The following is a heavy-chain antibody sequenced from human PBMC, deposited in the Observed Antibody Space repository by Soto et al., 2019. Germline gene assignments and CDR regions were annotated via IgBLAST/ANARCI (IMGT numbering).Heavy chain of an antibody. CDR2: INTDGSTT. J-gene: IGHJ4*02. V-gene: IGHV3-74*01. CDR3: ARGNLPIVVVPAAIDY. D-gene: IGHD2-2*01. CDR1: GFTFSSYW. Sequence: EVQLVESGGGLVQPGGSLRLSCAASGFTFSSYWMHWVRQTPGKGLEWVSRINTDGSTTNYADSVKGRFTISRDNAKNTLYLQMNGQRVEDTAVFYCARGNLPIVVVPAAIDYWGQGTQVTVSS.